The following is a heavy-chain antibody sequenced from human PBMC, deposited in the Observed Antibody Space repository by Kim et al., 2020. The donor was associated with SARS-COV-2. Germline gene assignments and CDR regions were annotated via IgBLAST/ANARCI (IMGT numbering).Heavy chain of an antibody. J-gene: IGHJ4*02. CDR3: ARHVNDILTGYYLGFDY. V-gene: IGHV4-39*01. D-gene: IGHD3-9*01. Sequence: LKSRVTISVDTSKNQFSLKLSSVTAADTAVYYCARHVNDILTGYYLGFDYWGQGTLVTVSS.